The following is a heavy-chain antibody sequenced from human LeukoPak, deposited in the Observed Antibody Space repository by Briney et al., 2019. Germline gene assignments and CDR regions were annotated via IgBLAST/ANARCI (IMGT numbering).Heavy chain of an antibody. D-gene: IGHD5-12*01. CDR1: GGSIRSNNHY. V-gene: IGHV4-39*07. Sequence: SETLSLTCAVAGGSIRSNNHYWGWIRQPPGKGLEWIGNIYFNGNIDYNPALKSRVTISVDTSKNQFSLRLNSGTSADTAMYYCARVELIVALPTSFDPWGQGTLVTVSS. CDR2: IYFNGNI. CDR3: ARVELIVALPTSFDP. J-gene: IGHJ5*02.